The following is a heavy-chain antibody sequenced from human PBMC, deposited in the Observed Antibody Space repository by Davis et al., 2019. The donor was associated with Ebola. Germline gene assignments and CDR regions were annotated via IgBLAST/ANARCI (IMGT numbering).Heavy chain of an antibody. CDR3: ARGEQWLISYYFDY. CDR2: IFHSGST. J-gene: IGHJ4*02. Sequence: PSETLSLTCTVSGYSISSGYYWGWIRQPPGKGLEWIGNIFHSGSTYYNPSLKSRVTISVDTSKNQFSLKLSSVTAADTAVYYCARGEQWLISYYFDYWGQGTLVTVSS. V-gene: IGHV4-38-2*02. CDR1: GYSISSGYY. D-gene: IGHD6-19*01.